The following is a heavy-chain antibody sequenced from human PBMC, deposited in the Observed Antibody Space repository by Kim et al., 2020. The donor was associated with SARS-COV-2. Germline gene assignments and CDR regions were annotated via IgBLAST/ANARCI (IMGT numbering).Heavy chain of an antibody. CDR2: IYYSGST. V-gene: IGHV4-31*03. CDR1: GGSISSGGYY. D-gene: IGHD6-13*01. J-gene: IGHJ3*02. Sequence: SETLSLTCTVSGGSISSGGYYWSWIRQHPGKGLEWIGYIYYSGSTYYNPSLKSRVTISVDTSKNQFSLKLSSVTAADTAVYYCARDGPGIAAAGTPPSGAFDIWGQGTMVTVSS. CDR3: ARDGPGIAAAGTPPSGAFDI.